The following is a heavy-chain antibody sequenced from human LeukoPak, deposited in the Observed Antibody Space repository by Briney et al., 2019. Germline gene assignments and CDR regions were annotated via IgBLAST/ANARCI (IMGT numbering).Heavy chain of an antibody. J-gene: IGHJ5*02. Sequence: SETLSLTCTVSGGSISSYYWSWIRQPPGKGLEWIGYIYYSGSTNYNPSLKSRVTISVDASKNQFSLKLSSVTAADTAVYYCARGSYYYDSSGYSNWFDPRGQGTLVTVSS. CDR3: ARGSYYYDSSGYSNWFDP. CDR1: GGSISSYY. CDR2: IYYSGST. D-gene: IGHD3-22*01. V-gene: IGHV4-59*01.